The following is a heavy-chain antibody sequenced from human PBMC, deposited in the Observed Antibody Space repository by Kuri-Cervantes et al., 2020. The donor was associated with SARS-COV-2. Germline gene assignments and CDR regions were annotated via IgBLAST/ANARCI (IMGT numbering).Heavy chain of an antibody. J-gene: IGHJ4*02. CDR2: INHSGST. CDR3: ARGRSPGY. Sequence: SQTLSLTCAVYGGSFSGYYWSWIRQSPGKGLEWIGEINHSGSTNYNPSLKSRVTISVDTSKNQFSLKLSSVTAADTAVYYCARGRSPGYWGQGTLVTVSS. CDR1: GGSFSGYY. V-gene: IGHV4-34*01.